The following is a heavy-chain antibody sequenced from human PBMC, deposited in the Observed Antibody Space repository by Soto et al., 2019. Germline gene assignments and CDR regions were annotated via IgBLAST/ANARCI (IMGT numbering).Heavy chain of an antibody. J-gene: IGHJ4*02. CDR1: GGSISSGSYF. CDR2: VYYSGST. D-gene: IGHD6-19*01. Sequence: QLQLQESGPGLVKPSETLSLTCTVSGGSISSGSYFWGCIRQPPGKGLEWIGTVYYSGSTYYNPSRGSRVTISVDTSKNHFSLKLKTATAADTAVYYCVRRGGAVAGTSRFDSWGQGMLVTVSS. CDR3: VRRGGAVAGTSRFDS. V-gene: IGHV4-39*01.